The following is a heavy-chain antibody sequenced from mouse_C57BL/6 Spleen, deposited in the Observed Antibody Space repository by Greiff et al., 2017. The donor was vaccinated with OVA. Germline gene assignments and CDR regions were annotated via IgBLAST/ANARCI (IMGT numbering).Heavy chain of an antibody. J-gene: IGHJ3*01. D-gene: IGHD2-3*01. CDR3: ARLDDGYYVAWFAY. V-gene: IGHV1-18*01. CDR2: INPNNGGT. Sequence: EVKLQEFGPELVKPGASVKIPCKASGYTFTDYNMDWVKQSHGKSLEWIGDINPNNGGTIYNQKFKGKATLTVDKSSSTAYMELRSLTSEDTAVYYCARLDDGYYVAWFAYWGQGTLVTVSA. CDR1: GYTFTDYN.